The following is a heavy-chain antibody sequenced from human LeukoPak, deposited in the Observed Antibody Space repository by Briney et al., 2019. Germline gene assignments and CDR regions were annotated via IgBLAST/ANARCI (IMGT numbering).Heavy chain of an antibody. CDR3: AVYYDFWSGYRRSFDY. CDR1: GFTFSSYW. Sequence: GGSLRLSCAASGFTFSSYWMSWVRQAPGKGLEWVANIKQDGSEKYYVDSVKGRFTISRDNAKNSLYLQMNSLRAEDTAVYYCAVYYDFWSGYRRSFDYWGQGTLVTVSS. J-gene: IGHJ4*02. CDR2: IKQDGSEK. V-gene: IGHV3-7*01. D-gene: IGHD3-3*01.